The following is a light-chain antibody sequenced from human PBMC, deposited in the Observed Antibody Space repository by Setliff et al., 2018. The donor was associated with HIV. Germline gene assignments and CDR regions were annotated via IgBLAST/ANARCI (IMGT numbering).Light chain of an antibody. CDR1: SSDVGEYDY. J-gene: IGLJ1*01. CDR2: DVT. Sequence: QSALTQPAPVSGSPGHSITISCTGTSSDVGEYDYVSWYQQHPGKAPKLIIYDVTYRPSGVSNRFSGSKSGNTASLTISGLQAEDEADYYCSSHRDTNTLEVFGTGTKSPS. V-gene: IGLV2-14*03. CDR3: SSHRDTNTLEV.